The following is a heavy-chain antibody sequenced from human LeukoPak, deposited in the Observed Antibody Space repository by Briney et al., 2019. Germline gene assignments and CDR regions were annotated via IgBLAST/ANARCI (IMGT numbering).Heavy chain of an antibody. J-gene: IGHJ4*02. Sequence: ASAKVSCKASGYTFTRYYIHWVRQAPGQGLEWMGIINPSGGSTNYAQKFQGRVTMTRDTSTSTVYMELSSLRSEDTAVYYCARVDIYGDPTYFDYWGQGTLVTVSS. CDR1: GYTFTRYY. V-gene: IGHV1-46*03. CDR3: ARVDIYGDPTYFDY. CDR2: INPSGGST. D-gene: IGHD4-17*01.